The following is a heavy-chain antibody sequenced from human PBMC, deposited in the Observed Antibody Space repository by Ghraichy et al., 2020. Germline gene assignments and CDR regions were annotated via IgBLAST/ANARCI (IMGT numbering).Heavy chain of an antibody. CDR1: GASVSSGRYY. V-gene: IGHV4-61*01. J-gene: IGHJ4*02. Sequence: SQTLSLTCTVSGASVSSGRYYWNWIRQPPGKGLECLGYIYYSGITNYNPSLKSRVTISIDTSMNQFSLKLTSVTAADTAVYYCARGDYGSGSYLGQWGQGTPVTVSA. D-gene: IGHD3-10*01. CDR2: IYYSGIT. CDR3: ARGDYGSGSYLGQ.